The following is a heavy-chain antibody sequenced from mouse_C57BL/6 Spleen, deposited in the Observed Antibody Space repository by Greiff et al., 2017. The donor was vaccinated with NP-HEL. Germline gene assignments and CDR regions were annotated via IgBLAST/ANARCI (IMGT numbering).Heavy chain of an antibody. CDR3: AREGPTVVIDY. D-gene: IGHD1-1*01. Sequence: QVQLKQSGPELVKPGASVKISCKASGYAFSSSWMNWVKQRPGKGLEWIGRIYPGDGDTNYNGKFKGKATLTADKSSSTAYMQLSSLTSEDSAVYFCAREGPTVVIDYWGQGTTLTVSS. CDR1: GYAFSSSW. J-gene: IGHJ2*01. CDR2: IYPGDGDT. V-gene: IGHV1-82*01.